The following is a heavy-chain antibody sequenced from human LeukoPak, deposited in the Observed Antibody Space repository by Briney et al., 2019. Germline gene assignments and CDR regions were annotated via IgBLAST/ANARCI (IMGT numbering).Heavy chain of an antibody. J-gene: IGHJ3*02. D-gene: IGHD5-12*01. CDR2: IRYDGSNI. Sequence: PGGSLRLSCAASGFTLSSYGMHWVRQAPGKGLEWVAFIRYDGSNIYYADSVKGRFSISRDNSKNTLYLQMKSLRAEDTAVYYCARRPYTGYDNAFDIWGQGTMVIVSS. V-gene: IGHV3-30*02. CDR3: ARRPYTGYDNAFDI. CDR1: GFTLSSYG.